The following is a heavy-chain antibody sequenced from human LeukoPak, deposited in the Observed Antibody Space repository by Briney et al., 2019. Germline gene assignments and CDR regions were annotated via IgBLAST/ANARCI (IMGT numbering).Heavy chain of an antibody. CDR2: ISWNSGDI. Sequence: PGGSLRLSCAASGFTFEDYAMHWVRQAPGKGLEWVSGISWNSGDIGYADSVKGRFTVSGDNAKNFLFLQMNGLRPDDTALYYCAKGVVRRALYFDYWGQGTLVTVSS. J-gene: IGHJ4*02. CDR3: AKGVVRRALYFDY. CDR1: GFTFEDYA. V-gene: IGHV3-9*01. D-gene: IGHD3-10*01.